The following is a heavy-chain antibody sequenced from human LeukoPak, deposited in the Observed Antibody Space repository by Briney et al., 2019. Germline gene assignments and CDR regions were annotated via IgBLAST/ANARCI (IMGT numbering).Heavy chain of an antibody. V-gene: IGHV4-39*01. Sequence: KPSQTLSLTCAVSGGSISSSSYYWGWIRQPPGKGLEWIGSICYSGSTYYNPSLKSRVTISVDTSKNQFSLKLSSVTAADTAVYYCARPYYDILTGTADAFDIWGQGTMVTVSS. CDR3: ARPYYDILTGTADAFDI. CDR2: ICYSGST. J-gene: IGHJ3*02. CDR1: GGSISSSSYY. D-gene: IGHD3-9*01.